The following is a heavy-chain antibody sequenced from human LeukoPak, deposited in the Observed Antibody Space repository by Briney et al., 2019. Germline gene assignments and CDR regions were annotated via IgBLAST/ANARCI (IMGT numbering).Heavy chain of an antibody. V-gene: IGHV4-31*03. Sequence: SETLSLTCTVSGCSISSGPYYWIWIRQHPGQGLEWIGYITYSGNTYYYPALNSRVTVSLDTSKTQFSLKLSSVTAADTAVYYCARIAYDALDSYYYGMDVWGQGTTVTVSS. CDR2: ITYSGNT. CDR3: ARIAYDALDSYYYGMDV. D-gene: IGHD3-3*01. J-gene: IGHJ6*02. CDR1: GCSISSGPYY.